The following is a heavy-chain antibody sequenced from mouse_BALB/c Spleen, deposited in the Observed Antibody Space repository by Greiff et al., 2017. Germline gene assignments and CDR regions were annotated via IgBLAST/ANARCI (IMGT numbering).Heavy chain of an antibody. V-gene: IGHV7-3*02. D-gene: IGHD1-1*01. Sequence: EVKVVESGGGLVQPGGSLRLSCATSGFTFTDYYMSWVRQPPGKALEWLGFIRNKANGYTTEYSASVKGRFTISRDNSQSILYLQMNTLRAEDSATYYCARDIGYGSSYVFAYWGQGTLVTVSA. CDR1: GFTFTDYY. J-gene: IGHJ3*01. CDR2: IRNKANGYTT. CDR3: ARDIGYGSSYVFAY.